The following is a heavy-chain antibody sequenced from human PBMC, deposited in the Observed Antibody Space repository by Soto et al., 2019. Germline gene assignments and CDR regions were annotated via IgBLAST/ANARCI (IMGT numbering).Heavy chain of an antibody. CDR3: ARADGSGSFAADFDY. Sequence: QVQLQESGPGLVKPSQTLSLTCTVAGGSISSGDYYWSWIRQPPGKGLEWIGYIYYSGRNYYNPSLKSRVTITVNTSKIHFTQTLSSVTAADSAVYYCARADGSGSFAADFDYWGQGTLDTVSS. D-gene: IGHD3-10*01. J-gene: IGHJ4*02. CDR1: GGSISSGDYY. CDR2: IYYSGRN. V-gene: IGHV4-30-4*01.